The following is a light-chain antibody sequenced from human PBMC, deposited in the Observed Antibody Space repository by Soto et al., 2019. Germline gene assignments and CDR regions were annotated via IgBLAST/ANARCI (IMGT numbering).Light chain of an antibody. CDR3: QQRSNWPPHT. CDR2: GAS. V-gene: IGKV3-11*01. CDR1: QGVSRK. Sequence: DIVMTQSPATLSVAPGERVTFSCRASQGVSRKLAWYQHKPGQAPRLLISGASTGATGIPARFSGSGSGTDFTLTISSLEPEDFAVYFCQQRSNWPPHTFGQGTKLQIK. J-gene: IGKJ2*01.